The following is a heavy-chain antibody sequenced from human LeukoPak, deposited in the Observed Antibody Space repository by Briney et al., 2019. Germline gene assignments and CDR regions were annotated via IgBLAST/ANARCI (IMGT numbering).Heavy chain of an antibody. V-gene: IGHV3-7*01. D-gene: IGHD5-12*01. J-gene: IGHJ4*02. CDR1: GFSFSAAW. CDR2: KKNNGSDK. CDR3: VNLGYSD. Sequence: GGSLRLSCEASGFSFSAAWMTWVRKAPGKGLEWVATKKNNGSDKYYVDSVKGRFTLSRDNAKNSVYLQMNSLRVEDTAVYYCVNLGYSDGGQGTLVTVSS.